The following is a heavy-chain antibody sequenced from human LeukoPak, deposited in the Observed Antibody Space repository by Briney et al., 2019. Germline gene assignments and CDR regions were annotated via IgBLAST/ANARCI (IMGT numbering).Heavy chain of an antibody. Sequence: GASVKVSCKASGGTFSSYAISWVRQAPGQGLEWMGRIIPILGIANYAQKFQGRVTITADKSTSTAYMELSSLRSEDTAVYYCARDVAAAGFLFRYGMDVWGQGTTVTVSS. CDR1: GGTFSSYA. J-gene: IGHJ6*02. CDR3: ARDVAAAGFLFRYGMDV. V-gene: IGHV1-69*04. CDR2: IIPILGIA. D-gene: IGHD6-13*01.